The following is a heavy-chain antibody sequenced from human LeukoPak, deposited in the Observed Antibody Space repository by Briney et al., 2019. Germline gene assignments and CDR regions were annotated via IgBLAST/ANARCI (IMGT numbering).Heavy chain of an antibody. Sequence: PSETLSLTCAVSGVSFDDYYWAWVRQTPGKGLEWIGEINHSGYTNDSPSLKSRVTLSIDMSRKQFSLNLRSVTVADAGTYYCTRMTTGHDYWGQGTLVTVSS. CDR2: INHSGYT. CDR3: TRMTTGHDY. V-gene: IGHV4-34*01. J-gene: IGHJ4*02. D-gene: IGHD4-17*01. CDR1: GVSFDDYY.